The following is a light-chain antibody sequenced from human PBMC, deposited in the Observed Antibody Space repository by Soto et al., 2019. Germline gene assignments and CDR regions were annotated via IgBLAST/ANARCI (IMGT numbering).Light chain of an antibody. V-gene: IGLV2-14*01. J-gene: IGLJ3*02. CDR2: EVR. CDR3: SAYTARSTLV. Sequence: QSALTQPASGSGSAGQSITISCSGTMRDVGAYNLVSWYQQHPGTAPKLIIYEVRNRPSGISSRFSGSRSGNTASLTISGLQSEDEGDYYCSAYTARSTLVFGGGTKVTVL. CDR1: MRDVGAYNL.